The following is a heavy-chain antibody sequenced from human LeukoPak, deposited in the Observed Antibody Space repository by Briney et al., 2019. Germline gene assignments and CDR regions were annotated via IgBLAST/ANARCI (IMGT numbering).Heavy chain of an antibody. Sequence: VSVKLSCKASGYTFTDYYMHWVRQAPGQGLVWMGIMNPSDGSTNYAQKFQGGLTMTRDTSTITVYMEISSLKSEDMAIYYCARGIAVAGMNVPYFDCWGQGTLVTVSA. CDR3: ARGIAVAGMNVPYFDC. V-gene: IGHV1-46*01. J-gene: IGHJ4*02. D-gene: IGHD6-19*01. CDR1: GYTFTDYY. CDR2: MNPSDGST.